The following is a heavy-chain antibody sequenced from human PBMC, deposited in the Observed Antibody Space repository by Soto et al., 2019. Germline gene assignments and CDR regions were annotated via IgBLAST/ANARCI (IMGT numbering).Heavy chain of an antibody. Sequence: QVQLVESGGGVVQPGRSLRLSCAASGFTFSSYGMHWVRQAPGKGLAWVAVIWYDGSNKYYADSVKGRFTISRDNSKNTLNLQMNSLTAEDTAVNCCAREKKGPGYYCMDVWGKGTTVTVSS. CDR3: AREKKGPGYYCMDV. CDR1: GFTFSSYG. D-gene: IGHD3-10*01. J-gene: IGHJ6*03. CDR2: IWYDGSNK. V-gene: IGHV3-33*01.